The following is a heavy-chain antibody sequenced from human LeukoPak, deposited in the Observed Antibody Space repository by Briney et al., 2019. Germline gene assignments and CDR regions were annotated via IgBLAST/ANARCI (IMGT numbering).Heavy chain of an antibody. CDR2: IYYSGSP. CDR1: GYSITSGYY. CDR3: ARFGFFRGVSGYYYMDV. Sequence: SETLSLTCAVSGYSITSGYYWGWIRPPPGKGLEWIAYIYYSGSPYYDPSLKSRVTISVDTSKNQFSLKLSSVTAADTAVYYCARFGFFRGVSGYYYMDVWGKGTTVTVSS. V-gene: IGHV4-38-2*01. D-gene: IGHD3-10*01. J-gene: IGHJ6*03.